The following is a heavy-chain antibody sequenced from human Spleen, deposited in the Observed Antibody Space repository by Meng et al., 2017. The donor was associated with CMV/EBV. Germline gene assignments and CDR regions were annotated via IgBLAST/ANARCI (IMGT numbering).Heavy chain of an antibody. CDR3: AKDKGTSGYGAFDI. Sequence: GESLKISCAASGFTFSTYGMHWVRQAPGKGLVWVAFIRYDGTDKYYADSVKGRFTISRANSKNTLNLQMNSLRAEDTAVHYCAKDKGTSGYGAFDIWGQGTMVTVSS. CDR1: GFTFSTYG. V-gene: IGHV3-30*02. D-gene: IGHD3-22*01. J-gene: IGHJ3*02. CDR2: IRYDGTDK.